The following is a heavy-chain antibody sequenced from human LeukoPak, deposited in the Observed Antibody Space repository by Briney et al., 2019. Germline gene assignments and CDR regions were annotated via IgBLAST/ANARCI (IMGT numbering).Heavy chain of an antibody. CDR3: ATYSSGWNPLFY. CDR2: ISAYNGNT. V-gene: IGHV1-18*01. D-gene: IGHD6-19*01. Sequence: GASVTVSCTASGYTFTSYGISWVRQAPGQGLEWMGWISAYNGNTNYAQKLQGRVTMTTDTSTSTAYMELRSLRSDDTAVYYCATYSSGWNPLFYWGQGTLVTVSS. J-gene: IGHJ4*02. CDR1: GYTFTSYG.